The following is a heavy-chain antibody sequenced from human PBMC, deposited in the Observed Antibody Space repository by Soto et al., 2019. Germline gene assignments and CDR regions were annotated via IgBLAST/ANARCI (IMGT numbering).Heavy chain of an antibody. V-gene: IGHV4-4*02. D-gene: IGHD3-3*01. CDR1: GGSIGSSNW. Sequence: SETLSLTCAVSGGSIGSSNWWCWVRQPPGKGLEWIGEVYHRGSTNYNPSLKSRVTISVDKSKNQFSLTLSSAAAADTAVYYCARGGDEFWSGYYIWDCGMDVWGQGTTVTVSS. J-gene: IGHJ6*02. CDR2: VYHRGST. CDR3: ARGGDEFWSGYYIWDCGMDV.